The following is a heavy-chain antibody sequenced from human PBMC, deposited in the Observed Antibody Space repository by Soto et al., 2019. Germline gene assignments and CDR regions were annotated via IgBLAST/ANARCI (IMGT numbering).Heavy chain of an antibody. D-gene: IGHD3-3*01. CDR2: ISSSSSTI. CDR1: GFTFSSYS. CDR3: ARAGSYYDFWSGPNWFDP. J-gene: IGHJ5*02. V-gene: IGHV3-48*02. Sequence: EVQLVESGGGLVQPGGSLRLSCAASGFTFSSYSMNWVRQAPGKGLEWVSYISSSSSTIYYADSVKGRFTISRDNAKNSLYLQMNSLRDEDTAVYYCARAGSYYDFWSGPNWFDPWGQGTLVTVSS.